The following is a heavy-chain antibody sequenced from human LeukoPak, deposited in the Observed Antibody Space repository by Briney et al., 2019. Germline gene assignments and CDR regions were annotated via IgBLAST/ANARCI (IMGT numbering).Heavy chain of an antibody. Sequence: SETLSLTCTVSGGSVSSSSYYWGWIRQPPGKGLEWIGSIYYSGSTYYSPSLKSRVTISVDTSKNQFSLKLSSVTAADTAVYYCARWVIAARLFDYWGQGTLVTVSS. J-gene: IGHJ4*02. CDR3: ARWVIAARLFDY. V-gene: IGHV4-39*01. CDR2: IYYSGST. CDR1: GGSVSSSSYY. D-gene: IGHD6-6*01.